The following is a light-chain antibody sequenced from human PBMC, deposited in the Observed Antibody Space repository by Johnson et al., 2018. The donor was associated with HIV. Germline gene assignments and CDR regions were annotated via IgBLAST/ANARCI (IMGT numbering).Light chain of an antibody. CDR2: DNH. CDR3: ETWGTGLSAGGV. Sequence: QSVLTQPPSVSAAPGQKVTISCSGSSSNIGNNYVSWYQQLPGTAPKLLIYDNHKRPSGIPDRFSGSKSGKSATMGIRGLQTGDAADYYCETWGTGLSAGGVFGTGTKVTVL. V-gene: IGLV1-51*01. J-gene: IGLJ1*01. CDR1: SSNIGNNY.